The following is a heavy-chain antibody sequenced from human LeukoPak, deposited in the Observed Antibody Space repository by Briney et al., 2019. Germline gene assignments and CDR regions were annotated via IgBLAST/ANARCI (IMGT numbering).Heavy chain of an antibody. D-gene: IGHD6-6*01. V-gene: IGHV7-4-1*02. J-gene: IGHJ6*03. Sequence: ASVKVSCKASGYTFTSYAMNWVRQAPGQGLEWMGWINTNTGNPTYAQGFTGRFVFSLDTSVSTAYLQISSLKAEDTAVYYCARGSEQLVLYYYYYMDVWGKGTTVTVSS. CDR3: ARGSEQLVLYYYYYMDV. CDR2: INTNTGNP. CDR1: GYTFTSYA.